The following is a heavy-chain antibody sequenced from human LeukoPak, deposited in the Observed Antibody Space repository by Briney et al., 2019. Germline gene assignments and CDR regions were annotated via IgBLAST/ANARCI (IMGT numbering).Heavy chain of an antibody. Sequence: SETLSLTCTVSGGSITSSSYCWGWLRQPPGTGLEWLGNIYYSGSTYYSPSLKSRVTISVDTSKNQFSLKLSSVTAADTAVYYCARHISGRKPGVYDYVWGSYRRYGYYFDYWGQGTLVTVSS. CDR1: GGSITSSSYC. V-gene: IGHV4-39*01. CDR3: ARHISGRKPGVYDYVWGSYRRYGYYFDY. D-gene: IGHD3-16*02. CDR2: IYYSGST. J-gene: IGHJ4*02.